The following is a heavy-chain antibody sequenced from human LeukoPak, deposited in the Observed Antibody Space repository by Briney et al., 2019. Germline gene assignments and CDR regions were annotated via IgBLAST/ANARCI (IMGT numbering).Heavy chain of an antibody. D-gene: IGHD3-16*01. V-gene: IGHV3-7*03. J-gene: IGHJ6*02. CDR2: INHNGNVN. CDR1: GFTFSSYW. CDR3: ARGGGLEG. Sequence: GGSLRLSCAASGFTFSSYWMNWARLAPGKGLEWVASINHNGNVNYYVDSVKGRFTISRNNAKNSLSLQMSNLRAEERAVYFCARGGGLEGWGQGATVTVSS.